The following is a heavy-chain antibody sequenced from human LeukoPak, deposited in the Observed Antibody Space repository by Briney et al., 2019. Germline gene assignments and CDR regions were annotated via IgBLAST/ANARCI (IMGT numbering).Heavy chain of an antibody. CDR3: ARVGIRYCGGDCYSRLDY. CDR2: INAGNGNT. CDR1: GYTFTSYA. D-gene: IGHD2-21*02. V-gene: IGHV1-3*01. Sequence: ASVNVSCTASGYTFTSYAMHWVRQAPGQRLEWMGWINAGNGNTKYSQKFQGRVTITRDTSASTAYMELSSLRCEDTAVYYCARVGIRYCGGDCYSRLDYWGQGTLATVSS. J-gene: IGHJ4*02.